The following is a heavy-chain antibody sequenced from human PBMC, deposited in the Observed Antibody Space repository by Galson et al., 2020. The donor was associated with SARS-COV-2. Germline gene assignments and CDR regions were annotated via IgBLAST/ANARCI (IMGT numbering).Heavy chain of an antibody. Sequence: GGSLRLSCVASGFTFNNFGMHWVRQAPGKGLEWVALIPYEGSKKYYVDSAKGRFTISRDSSKNTLYLLMNSLRVEDTAVYYCAKFRDFFDFRSGYSSMDIWGQGTTVTVSS. V-gene: IGHV3-30*18. CDR2: IPYEGSKK. CDR3: AKFRDFFDFRSGYSSMDI. CDR1: GFTFNNFG. J-gene: IGHJ6*02. D-gene: IGHD3-3*01.